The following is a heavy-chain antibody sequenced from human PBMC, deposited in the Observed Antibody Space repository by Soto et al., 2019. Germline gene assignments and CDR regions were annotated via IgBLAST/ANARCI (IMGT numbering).Heavy chain of an antibody. D-gene: IGHD3-22*01. CDR3: ARDHHYYDSSGYFIGPSDAFDI. CDR2: IYYSGST. J-gene: IGHJ3*02. CDR1: GGSISSGGYY. V-gene: IGHV4-31*03. Sequence: SETLSLTCTVSGGSISSGGYYWSWICQHPGKGLEWIGYIYYSGSTYYNPSLKSRVTISVDTSKNQFSLKLSSVTAADTAVYYCARDHHYYDSSGYFIGPSDAFDIWGQGTMVTVSS.